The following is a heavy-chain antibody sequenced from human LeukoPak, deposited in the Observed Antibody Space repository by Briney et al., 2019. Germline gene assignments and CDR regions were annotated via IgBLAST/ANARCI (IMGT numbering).Heavy chain of an antibody. CDR2: IKQDGSEK. D-gene: IGHD6-13*01. J-gene: IGHJ6*03. V-gene: IGHV3-7*01. CDR1: GFTFSSYW. Sequence: GGSLRLSCAASGFTFSSYWMSWVRQAPGKGLEWVANIKQDGSEKYYVDSVKGRFTISRDNAKNSLYLQMNSLRAEDTAAYYCARSHSSSWYGYYYYYMDVWGKGTTVTVSS. CDR3: ARSHSSSWYGYYYYYMDV.